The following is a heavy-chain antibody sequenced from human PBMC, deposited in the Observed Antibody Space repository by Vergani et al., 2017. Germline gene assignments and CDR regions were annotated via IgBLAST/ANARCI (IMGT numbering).Heavy chain of an antibody. CDR2: IYDSGDT. V-gene: IGHV4-59*08. D-gene: IGHD2-15*01. Sequence: QLQESGPGLVKPSETLSLTCSVSGDSMNTYYWTWIRQPPGKGLEWIGYIYDSGDTKYNPSLKSRVTMSLDTSKNQFSLKLNSVTVADTAVYYCARSRPYCTSGSCPAIWGQGTLVTVSS. CDR3: ARSRPYCTSGSCPAI. CDR1: GDSMNTYY. J-gene: IGHJ4*02.